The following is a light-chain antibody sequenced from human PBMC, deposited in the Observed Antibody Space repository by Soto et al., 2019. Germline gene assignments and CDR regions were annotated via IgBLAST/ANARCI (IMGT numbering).Light chain of an antibody. CDR1: QDISNY. J-gene: IGKJ4*01. Sequence: DIQMTQSPSSLSASVGDRVTITCQASQDISNYLNWYQQKPGKAPKLLTYDASNLDTGVPSRFSGSGSGTDFTFTISSLQPEDIATYYCQQYDNLPTFGGGTKVEIK. V-gene: IGKV1-33*01. CDR3: QQYDNLPT. CDR2: DAS.